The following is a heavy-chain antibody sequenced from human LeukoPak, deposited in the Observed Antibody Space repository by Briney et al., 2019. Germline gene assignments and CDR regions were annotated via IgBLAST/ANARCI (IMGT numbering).Heavy chain of an antibody. CDR3: AADLGQLLTF. J-gene: IGHJ4*02. V-gene: IGHV1-24*01. CDR2: SDPEDHTI. D-gene: IGHD2-2*01. CDR1: GYTLTDTGTT. Sequence: ASVKVSCKVSGYTLTDTGTTMYWVRQAPGKGLEWMGGSDPEDHTIIYAQKFQGRVTMTEDTTTETAYMELSSLRSEDTAVYYCAADLGQLLTFWGQGTLVTVSS.